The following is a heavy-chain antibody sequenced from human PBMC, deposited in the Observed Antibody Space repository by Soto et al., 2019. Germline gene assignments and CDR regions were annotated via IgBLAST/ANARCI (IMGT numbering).Heavy chain of an antibody. D-gene: IGHD3-9*01. CDR3: TRGALVLRYFDWSHGFDP. CDR2: IIPIFGTA. Sequence: ASVKVSCKASGGTFSSYAISWVRQAPGQGLEWMGGIIPIFGTANYAQKFQGRVTITADESTSTAYMELSSLRSEDTAVYYCTRGALVLRYFDWSHGFDPWGQGTLVTVSS. CDR1: GGTFSSYA. V-gene: IGHV1-69*13. J-gene: IGHJ5*02.